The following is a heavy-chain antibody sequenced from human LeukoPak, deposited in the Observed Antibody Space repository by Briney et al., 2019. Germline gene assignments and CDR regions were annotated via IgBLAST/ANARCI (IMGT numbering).Heavy chain of an antibody. CDR3: ARGGPVGYCSSTSCYRVANFDY. Sequence: SETLSLTCSVSGGSISGYWWSWIRQPPGKGLEYIGNIHYSGITNFNPSLKSRVTISVDTSKNQFSLKLSSVTAADTAVYYCARGGPVGYCSSTSCYRVANFDYWGQGTLVTVSS. CDR2: IHYSGIT. D-gene: IGHD2-2*02. J-gene: IGHJ4*02. V-gene: IGHV4-59*12. CDR1: GGSISGYW.